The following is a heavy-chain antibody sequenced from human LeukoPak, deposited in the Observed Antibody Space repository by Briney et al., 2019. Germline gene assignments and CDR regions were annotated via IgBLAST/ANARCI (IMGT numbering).Heavy chain of an antibody. D-gene: IGHD4-23*01. CDR2: ISYDGSNK. CDR3: ARDLGVKGGNSFDY. CDR1: GFTFSSYG. V-gene: IGHV3-30*03. J-gene: IGHJ4*02. Sequence: AGGSLRLSCAASGFTFSSYGMHWVRQAPGKGLEWVAVISYDGSNKYYADSVKGRFTISRDNSKNTLYLQMNSPRAEDTAVYYCARDLGVKGGNSFDYWGQGTLVTVSS.